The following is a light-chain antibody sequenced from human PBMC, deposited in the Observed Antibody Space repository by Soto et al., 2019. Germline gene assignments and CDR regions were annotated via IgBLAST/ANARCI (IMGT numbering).Light chain of an antibody. J-gene: IGKJ4*01. CDR1: QTVDNIY. CDR3: QQYATDPLT. CDR2: DAS. Sequence: ENVLTQSPGTLSLSPGERATLSCRSSQTVDNIYLAWYQQKPGQAPRLLIYDASSRATGIPDRFSGGGSGTDFTLTISRLEPEDFVAYYCQQYATDPLTFGGGTKVDI. V-gene: IGKV3-20*01.